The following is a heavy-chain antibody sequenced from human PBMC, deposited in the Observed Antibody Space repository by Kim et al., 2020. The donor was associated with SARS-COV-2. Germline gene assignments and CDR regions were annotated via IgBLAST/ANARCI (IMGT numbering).Heavy chain of an antibody. J-gene: IGHJ6*02. Sequence: KGRFTTSRDNAKNSLYLQMNSLRAEDTAVYYCARGFVVEPADKVYYYGMDVWGQGTTVTVSS. V-gene: IGHV3-11*05. D-gene: IGHD2-2*01. CDR3: ARGFVVEPADKVYYYGMDV.